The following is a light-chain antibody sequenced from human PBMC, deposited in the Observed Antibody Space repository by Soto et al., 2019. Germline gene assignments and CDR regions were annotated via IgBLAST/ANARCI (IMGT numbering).Light chain of an antibody. V-gene: IGKV1-27*01. CDR1: QGISNY. CDR3: QKYDSAPQT. Sequence: DIQLTQSPSSLSASVGDRVTITCRTSQGISNYLAWYHQKPGKVPKLLIYAASTLQSGVPSRFSGRGFGTDFTLTISSLQPEDVATYYCQKYDSAPQTFGQGTKVEIK. J-gene: IGKJ1*01. CDR2: AAS.